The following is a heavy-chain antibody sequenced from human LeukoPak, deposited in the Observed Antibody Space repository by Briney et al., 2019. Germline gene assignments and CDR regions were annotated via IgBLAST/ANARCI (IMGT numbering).Heavy chain of an antibody. D-gene: IGHD3-3*01. CDR1: GGTFSSYA. Sequence: SVKVSCKASGGTFSSYAISWVRQAPGQGLEWMGRIIPIFGTANYAQEFQGRVTITTDESTSTAYMGLSSLRSEDTAVYYCARGPLLRFLEWSGYWFDPWGQGTLVTVSS. CDR2: IIPIFGTA. CDR3: ARGPLLRFLEWSGYWFDP. J-gene: IGHJ5*02. V-gene: IGHV1-69*05.